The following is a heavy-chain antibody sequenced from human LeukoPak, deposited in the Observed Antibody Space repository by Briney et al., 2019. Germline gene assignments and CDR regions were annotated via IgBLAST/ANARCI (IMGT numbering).Heavy chain of an antibody. J-gene: IGHJ4*02. CDR2: ISYDGSKT. CDR1: GFTFSSYG. Sequence: GRSLRLSCAASGFTFSSYGMYWVRQAPGKGLEWVAVISYDGSKTYYADSVKGRFTISRDNSKNTLYLEMNSLRAEDTAVYYCAKDPLGAPGNYWGQGTLVTVSS. CDR3: AKDPLGAPGNY. D-gene: IGHD3-3*01. V-gene: IGHV3-30*18.